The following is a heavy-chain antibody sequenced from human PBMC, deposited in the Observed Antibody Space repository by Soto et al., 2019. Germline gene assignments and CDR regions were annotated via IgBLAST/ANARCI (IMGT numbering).Heavy chain of an antibody. CDR1: GFTFSSYA. Sequence: EVQLLESGGGLVQPGGSLRLSCAASGFTFSSYAMGWVRQAPGKGLEWVSAVSAGGTSAYYAASVEGRFTISRDNSKNTRYLQMNSLRVEDTARDYCADRCGGGRCSPCDNWGQGALVSVGS. V-gene: IGHV3-23*01. J-gene: IGHJ4*02. CDR3: ADRCGGGRCSPCDN. CDR2: VSAGGTSA. D-gene: IGHD2-15*01.